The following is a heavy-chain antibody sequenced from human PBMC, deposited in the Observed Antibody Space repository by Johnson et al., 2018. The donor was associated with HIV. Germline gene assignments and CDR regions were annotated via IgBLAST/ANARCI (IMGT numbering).Heavy chain of an antibody. CDR3: AKDRGGGWYGEYNFDI. CDR2: INWNGGST. J-gene: IGHJ3*02. Sequence: QVQLVESGGGLVKPGGSLTLSCAASGFTFSDYYMSWIRPAPGKGLEWVSGINWNGGSTGYADSLKGRFNIARDNSKNTMYLQINSLRAEDTDVYYCAKDRGGGWYGEYNFDIWGQGTMVTVSS. D-gene: IGHD6-19*01. V-gene: IGHV3-11*04. CDR1: GFTFSDYY.